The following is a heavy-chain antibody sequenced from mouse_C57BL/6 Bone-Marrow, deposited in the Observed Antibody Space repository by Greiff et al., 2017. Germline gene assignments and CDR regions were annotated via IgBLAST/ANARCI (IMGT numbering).Heavy chain of an antibody. Sequence: EVNLVESGGGLVQPGGSLKLSCAASGIDFSRYWMSWVRRAPGKGLEWNGEINPDSSTINYAPSLKDQFIISRDNAKDTLYLQMSIVISEDTALYYCASPYYCGSNDYAMDFWGQGTSVTVSS. D-gene: IGHD1-1*01. J-gene: IGHJ4*01. CDR2: INPDSSTI. CDR1: GIDFSRYW. CDR3: ASPYYCGSNDYAMDF. V-gene: IGHV4-1*01.